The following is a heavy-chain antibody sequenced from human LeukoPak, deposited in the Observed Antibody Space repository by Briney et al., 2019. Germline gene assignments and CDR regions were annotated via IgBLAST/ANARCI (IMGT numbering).Heavy chain of an antibody. CDR2: IYYSGST. CDR1: GDTISSAGYN. V-gene: IGHV4-31*03. J-gene: IGHJ4*02. CDR3: ARRGVRGVPFDY. Sequence: SGTLSLTCTVSGDTISSAGYNWSCSRQHQGKGLEWIGYIYYSGSTYYNPSLKSRVTISVDTSKNQSFLKLSSVTAADTAVYYCARRGVRGVPFDYWGQGTLVTVSS. D-gene: IGHD3-10*01.